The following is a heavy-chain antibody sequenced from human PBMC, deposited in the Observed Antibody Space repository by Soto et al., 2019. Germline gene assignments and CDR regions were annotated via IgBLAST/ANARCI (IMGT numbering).Heavy chain of an antibody. Sequence: SETLSLTCAVQGWSFSDYYWSWIRQPPGKGLEWIGEINHSGRTNYNPSLKSRVTISVDTSKNQFSLKLSSMTAADTAVYYCTRAPLNWGQGTLVTVSS. CDR2: INHSGRT. J-gene: IGHJ4*02. CDR3: TRAPLN. CDR1: GWSFSDYY. V-gene: IGHV4-34*01.